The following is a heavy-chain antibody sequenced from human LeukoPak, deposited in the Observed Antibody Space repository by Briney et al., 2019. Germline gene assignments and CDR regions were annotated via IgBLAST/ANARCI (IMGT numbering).Heavy chain of an antibody. D-gene: IGHD2-2*01. V-gene: IGHV1-2*02. J-gene: IGHJ4*02. CDR2: INPNSGDT. CDR1: GCTFTGYF. CDR3: ARDYCSTTSCFDF. Sequence: GASVKVSCKASGCTFTGYFMHWVRQAPGQGLEWMGWINPNSGDTKYAQRFQGRVTMTRDTSISTAYMELSRLRSEDTAFYYCARDYCSTTSCFDFWGQGTLVTVSS.